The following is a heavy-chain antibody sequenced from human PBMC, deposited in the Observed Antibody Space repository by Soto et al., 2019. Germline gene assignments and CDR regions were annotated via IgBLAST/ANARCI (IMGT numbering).Heavy chain of an antibody. CDR1: GYTFTDYT. CDR3: ARDLGYCSSTSCYDYYYYYMDV. V-gene: IGHV1-3*01. Sequence: QVQLVQSGAEVKKPGASVKVSCKASGYTFTDYTMHWVRQAPGQRLEWMGWINAVNGNTKYSQKFQGRVTITRDTSASTAYMERSSLRSEDTAVYYCARDLGYCSSTSCYDYYYYYMDVWGKGTTVTVSS. D-gene: IGHD2-2*01. CDR2: INAVNGNT. J-gene: IGHJ6*03.